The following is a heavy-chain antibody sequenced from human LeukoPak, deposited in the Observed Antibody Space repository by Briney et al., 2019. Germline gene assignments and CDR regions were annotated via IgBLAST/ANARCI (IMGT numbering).Heavy chain of an antibody. CDR2: LYRDGTR. D-gene: IGHD3-22*01. J-gene: IGHJ4*02. CDR3: AKHLYYYDSSGYYGIRPTPYYFDY. Sequence: GGSLRLSCVVSGFTVSGNYMSWVRQAPGKGLEWVSVLYRDGTRYYADSVKGRFTISRDNSKNTLYLQMNSLRAEDTAVYYCAKHLYYYDSSGYYGIRPTPYYFDYWGQGTLVTVSS. V-gene: IGHV3-53*01. CDR1: GFTVSGNY.